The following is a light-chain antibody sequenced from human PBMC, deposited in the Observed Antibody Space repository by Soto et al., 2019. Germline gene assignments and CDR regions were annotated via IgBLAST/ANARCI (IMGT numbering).Light chain of an antibody. CDR2: EGS. Sequence: HSALTQPASESGSPGQSITISCTGTSSDVGSYNLVSWYQQHPGKAPKLMIYEGSKRPSGVSNRFSGSKSGNTASLTISGLQAEDEAEYYCCSYAGSSTFVVFGGGIKLTVL. J-gene: IGLJ2*01. V-gene: IGLV2-23*03. CDR1: SSDVGSYNL. CDR3: CSYAGSSTFVV.